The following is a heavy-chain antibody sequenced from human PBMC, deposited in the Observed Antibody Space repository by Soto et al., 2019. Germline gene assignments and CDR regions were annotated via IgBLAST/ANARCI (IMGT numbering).Heavy chain of an antibody. J-gene: IGHJ5*02. CDR3: ARVVAAARFDP. V-gene: IGHV3-23*01. CDR2: ISGSGSSI. D-gene: IGHD6-13*01. CDR1: GFTFSTYA. Sequence: GGSLRLSCAASGFTFSTYAMSWVRQAPGKGLEWVSAISGSGSSIYYADSVKGRFTISRDKSKNTLYLQMNSLRAEDTAVYYCARVVAAARFDPWGQGTLVTVSS.